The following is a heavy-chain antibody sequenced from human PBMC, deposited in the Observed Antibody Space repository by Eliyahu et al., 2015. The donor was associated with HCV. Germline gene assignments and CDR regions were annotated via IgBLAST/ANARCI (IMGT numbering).Heavy chain of an antibody. J-gene: IGHJ4*02. Sequence: QLQLQESGPGLVKPSETLSLTCTVSGGSISSSSYYWGWIRQPPGKGLEWIGRIYYSGSTYYNPSLKSRVTISVDTSKNQFSLKLSSVTAADTAVYYCARQQWLVLVYDYWGQGTLVTVSS. CDR2: IYYSGST. D-gene: IGHD6-19*01. CDR1: GGSISSSSYY. V-gene: IGHV4-39*01. CDR3: ARQQWLVLVYDY.